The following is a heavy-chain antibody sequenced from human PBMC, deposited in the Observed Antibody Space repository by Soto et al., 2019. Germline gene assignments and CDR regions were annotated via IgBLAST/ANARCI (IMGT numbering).Heavy chain of an antibody. CDR1: GYSITSYW. Sequence: GESLQISCKGSGYSITSYWIGWVRKMPGKGLEWMGIIYPGDSDTRYSPSFQGQVTISADKSISTAYLQWSSLKASDTAMYYFARHDEPSRAVAGPFDFWGQGTLDTVSS. J-gene: IGHJ4*02. D-gene: IGHD6-13*01. V-gene: IGHV5-51*01. CDR2: IYPGDSDT. CDR3: ARHDEPSRAVAGPFDF.